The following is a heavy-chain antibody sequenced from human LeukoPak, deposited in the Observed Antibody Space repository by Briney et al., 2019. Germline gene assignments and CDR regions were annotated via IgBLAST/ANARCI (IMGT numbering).Heavy chain of an antibody. J-gene: IGHJ4*02. CDR2: IYHSGST. CDR1: GGSISSSNW. Sequence: PSETLSLTCAVSGGSISSSNWWSWVRQPPGKGLEWIGEIYHSGSTNYNPSLKSRVTISVDTSKNQFSLKLSSVTAADTAVYYCATLSIAAAGPREGYWGQGTLVTVSS. D-gene: IGHD6-13*01. V-gene: IGHV4-4*02. CDR3: ATLSIAAAGPREGY.